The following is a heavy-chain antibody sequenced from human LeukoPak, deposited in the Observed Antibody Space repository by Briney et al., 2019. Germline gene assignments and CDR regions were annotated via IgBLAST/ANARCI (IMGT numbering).Heavy chain of an antibody. CDR2: INPNSGGT. D-gene: IGHD3-10*01. V-gene: IGHV1-2*02. CDR3: ARAYGSGSSYHPDY. CDR1: GYTFTAYY. Sequence: ASVKVSCKASGYTFTAYYMHWVRQAPGQGLEWMGWINPNSGGTNTSQKFQDRVTLTRDTSLNTAYMELSSLRSDDTAVYYCARAYGSGSSYHPDYWGLGTLVTVSS. J-gene: IGHJ4*02.